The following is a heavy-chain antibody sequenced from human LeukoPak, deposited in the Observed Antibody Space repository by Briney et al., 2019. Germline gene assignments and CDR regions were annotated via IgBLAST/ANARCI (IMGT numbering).Heavy chain of an antibody. CDR2: IYTSGST. CDR1: GGSISSGSYY. D-gene: IGHD3-3*01. Sequence: SQTLSLTCTVSGGSISSGSYYWSWIRQPAGKGLEWIGRIYTSGSTNYNPSLESRVTISVDTSKNQFSLKLSSVTAADTAVYYCAREAYDFWSGYYYYYMDVWGKGTTVTVSS. V-gene: IGHV4-61*02. J-gene: IGHJ6*03. CDR3: AREAYDFWSGYYYYYMDV.